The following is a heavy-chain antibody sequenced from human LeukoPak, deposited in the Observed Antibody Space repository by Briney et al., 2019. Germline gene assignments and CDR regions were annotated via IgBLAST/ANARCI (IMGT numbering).Heavy chain of an antibody. J-gene: IGHJ4*02. D-gene: IGHD2-2*01. CDR3: ARYCSSPGCSEYYCAS. CDR1: RFTFSRYW. V-gene: IGHV3-7*01. Sequence: GGSLRLSCVASRFTFSRYWMSWVRQAPGKWLEWVADINQDGTPKYYVDSVKGRFTISRDNAYDSLYLQMNGLRVEDTAVYSCARYCSSPGCSEYYCASWGQGNLVTVSS. CDR2: INQDGTPK.